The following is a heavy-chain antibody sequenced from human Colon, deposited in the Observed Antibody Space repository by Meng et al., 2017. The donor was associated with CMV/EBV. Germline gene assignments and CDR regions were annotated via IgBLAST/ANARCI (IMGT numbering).Heavy chain of an antibody. V-gene: IGHV3-74*01. D-gene: IGHD1-14*01. Sequence: GESLKISCVASGLTFSSHWMHWVRQTPGKELVWVSRISNDGRTPTYADSVKGRFTIFRDNDKNTLYLQMNSLTVDDTAVYYCISEAAGGDYWGQGALVTVSS. CDR3: ISEAAGGDY. CDR2: ISNDGRTP. CDR1: GLTFSSHW. J-gene: IGHJ4*02.